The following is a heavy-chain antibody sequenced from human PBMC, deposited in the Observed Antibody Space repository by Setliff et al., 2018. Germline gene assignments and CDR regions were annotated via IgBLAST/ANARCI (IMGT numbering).Heavy chain of an antibody. J-gene: IGHJ4*01. CDR2: VTGGGDST. CDR3: AKDYQSDSGWDFDY. CDR1: GFTFGSYA. V-gene: IGHV3-23*01. Sequence: PGGSLRLSCAASGFTFGSYAMTWVRQAPGKGLEWVSTVTGGGDSTFYADSVKGRFTVSRDNSKSTLYLQMSSLRAEDTAVYYCAKDYQSDSGWDFDYWGQGTLVTVSS. D-gene: IGHD6-19*01.